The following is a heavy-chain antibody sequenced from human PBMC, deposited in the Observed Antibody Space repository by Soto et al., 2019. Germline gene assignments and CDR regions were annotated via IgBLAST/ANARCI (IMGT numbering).Heavy chain of an antibody. J-gene: IGHJ4*02. CDR1: GGSISSYC. V-gene: IGHV4-59*08. CDR2: IYYSGST. Sequence: SEPLSLTCSVAGGSISSYCWSWIRQPPGKGLEWIGYIYYSGSTNYNPSLKSRVTISVDTSKNQFSLKLSSVTAADTAVYYCARVLSSGWSGTYFDYWGQGTLVTVSS. CDR3: ARVLSSGWSGTYFDY. D-gene: IGHD6-19*01.